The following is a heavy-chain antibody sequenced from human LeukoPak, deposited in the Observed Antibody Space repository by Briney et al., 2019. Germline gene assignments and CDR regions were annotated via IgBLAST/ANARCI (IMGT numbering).Heavy chain of an antibody. V-gene: IGHV1-8*01. CDR1: GYTFTSYD. CDR2: MNPNNGNT. Sequence: ASVKVSCKPSGYTFTSYDINWVRQATGQGLEWMGWMNPNNGNTVYAQKFQGRVTMTRNISISTAYMELSSLRSEDTAVYYCARGWRYYDFWSGYWERRKDYYGMEVWGPGTTVTVSS. CDR3: ARGWRYYDFWSGYWERRKDYYGMEV. D-gene: IGHD3-3*01. J-gene: IGHJ6*02.